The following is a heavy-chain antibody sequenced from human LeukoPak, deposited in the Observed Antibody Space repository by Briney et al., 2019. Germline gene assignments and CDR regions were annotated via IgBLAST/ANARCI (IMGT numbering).Heavy chain of an antibody. CDR2: IYSGGST. Sequence: GGSLRLSCAASGFTVSSNYMGWVRQAPGKGLEWVSVIYSGGSTYYADSVKGRFTISRDNSKNTLYLQMNSLRTEDTAVYYCARGALTTASHFDYWGQGIPVTVSS. CDR3: ARGALTTASHFDY. CDR1: GFTVSSNY. V-gene: IGHV3-53*01. D-gene: IGHD4-17*01. J-gene: IGHJ4*02.